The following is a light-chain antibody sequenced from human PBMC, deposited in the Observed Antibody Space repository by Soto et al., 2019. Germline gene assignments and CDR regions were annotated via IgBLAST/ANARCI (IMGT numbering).Light chain of an antibody. V-gene: IGKV1-5*01. CDR2: YAS. CDR3: QNYNSYSQT. J-gene: IGKJ1*01. CDR1: QRIGRW. Sequence: DTQMTQSPSTLSASLGDRVTITCRASQRIGRWLAWYQQKPGKAPKLLIYYASTLQSGVPSRFSASGSGTEFALPISSLQPDDFATYYCQNYNSYSQTFGQGTKVEF.